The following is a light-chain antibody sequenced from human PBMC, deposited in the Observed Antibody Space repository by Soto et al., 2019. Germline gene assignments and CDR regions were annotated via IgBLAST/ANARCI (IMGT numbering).Light chain of an antibody. CDR1: ENVRTF. CDR2: GAS. V-gene: IGKV3-11*01. J-gene: IGKJ4*01. CDR3: QQHTNWPLT. Sequence: EVVLTQSPATLSLSPGERATLSCRASENVRTFVDWYQQKPGQAPRLLIHGASNRATGIPARFSGSGSGTDFTLTISNLEPEDSAVYYCQQHTNWPLTFGGGTKVEIK.